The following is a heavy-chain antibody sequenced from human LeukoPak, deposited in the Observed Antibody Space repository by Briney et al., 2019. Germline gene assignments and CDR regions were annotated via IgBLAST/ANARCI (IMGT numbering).Heavy chain of an antibody. Sequence: PGGSLRLSCAASGFTFSSYSMNWARQAPGKGLEWVSYISSSSSTIYYADSVKGRFTISRDNAKNSLYLQMNSLRAEDTAVYYCARPDYYRGAGSYGGDYWGQGTLVTVSS. CDR2: ISSSSSTI. J-gene: IGHJ4*02. V-gene: IGHV3-48*01. CDR1: GFTFSSYS. D-gene: IGHD3-10*01. CDR3: ARPDYYRGAGSYGGDY.